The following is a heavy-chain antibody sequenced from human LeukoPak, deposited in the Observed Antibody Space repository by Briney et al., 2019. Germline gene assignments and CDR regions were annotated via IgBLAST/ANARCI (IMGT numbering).Heavy chain of an antibody. CDR3: ARGSPSYNWFDP. CDR1: GFTVSSNY. D-gene: IGHD6-6*01. Sequence: PGGSLRLSCPASGFTVSSNYMSWVRRAPGKGLEWVSVIYSGGSTYYADSVKGRFTISRDNSKNTLYLQMNSLRAEDTAVYYCARGSPSYNWFDPWGQGTLVTVSS. V-gene: IGHV3-66*01. CDR2: IYSGGST. J-gene: IGHJ5*02.